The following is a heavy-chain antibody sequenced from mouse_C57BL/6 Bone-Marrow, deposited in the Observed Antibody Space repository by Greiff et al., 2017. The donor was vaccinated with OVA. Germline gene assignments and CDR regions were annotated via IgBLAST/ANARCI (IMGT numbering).Heavy chain of an antibody. J-gene: IGHJ1*03. D-gene: IGHD2-5*01. CDR3: TRDSNYVYFDV. CDR2: ISSGGDYI. CDR1: GFTFSSYA. V-gene: IGHV5-9-1*02. Sequence: DVMLVESGEGLVKPGGSLKLSCAASGFTFSSYAMSWVRQTPEKRLEWVAYISSGGDYIYYADTVKGRFTISRDNARNTLYLQMSSLKSEDTAMYYCTRDSNYVYFDVWGTGTTVTVSS.